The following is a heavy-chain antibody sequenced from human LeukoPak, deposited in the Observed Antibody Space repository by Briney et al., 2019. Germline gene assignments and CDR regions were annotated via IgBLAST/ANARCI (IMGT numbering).Heavy chain of an antibody. D-gene: IGHD3-16*01. CDR3: ARVGGGYYFDY. Sequence: GGSLRLSCAASGFTFSDYYMSWIRQAPGKGLEWVSYISSSSSYTNYADSVKGRFTISRDNAKNSLYLKMNSLRAEETAVYYCARVGGGYYFDYWGQGTLVTVSS. CDR2: ISSSSSYT. CDR1: GFTFSDYY. J-gene: IGHJ4*02. V-gene: IGHV3-11*06.